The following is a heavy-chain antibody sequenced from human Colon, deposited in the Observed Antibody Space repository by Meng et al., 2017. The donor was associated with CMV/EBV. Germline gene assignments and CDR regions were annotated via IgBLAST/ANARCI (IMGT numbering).Heavy chain of an antibody. J-gene: IGHJ4*02. Sequence: GGSLRLSCAASGFTVSSSSMNWVRQAPGKGLEWVSFLYSSGDTYYADSVKGRFTISRDNAKNTLNLQMNSLTAEDTAVYYCARGRSGLYYFDYWGQGAVVTVSS. V-gene: IGHV3-66*01. D-gene: IGHD6-19*01. CDR1: GFTVSSSS. CDR2: LYSSGDT. CDR3: ARGRSGLYYFDY.